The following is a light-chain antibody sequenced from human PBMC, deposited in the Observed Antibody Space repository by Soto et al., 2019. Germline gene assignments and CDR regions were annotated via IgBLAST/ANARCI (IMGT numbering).Light chain of an antibody. CDR1: QSISSDY. CDR2: GAS. CDR3: QHYYGFSRT. Sequence: VLIEAPDTLSLSPGERATLSCRASQSISSDYLVWYQQKPGQAPRLLIYGASTRATGIPARFSGSGAGTEFTLTINSLQPDDFATYYCQHYYGFSRTFGEGTKVDIK. J-gene: IGKJ1*01. V-gene: IGKV3D-7*01.